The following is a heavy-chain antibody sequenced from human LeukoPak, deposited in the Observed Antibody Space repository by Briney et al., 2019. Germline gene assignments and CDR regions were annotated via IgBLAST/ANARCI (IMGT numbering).Heavy chain of an antibody. D-gene: IGHD1-7*01. V-gene: IGHV3-23*01. CDR2: ISGSGGST. Sequence: GGSLRLSCEASGFTFSNYAMIGVRQAPGKGLEWVSAISGSGGSTFYADSVEGRFTISRDNSKNTLYLQMNSLRAEDTAVYYCAKETAGTRSDYWGQGTLVTVSS. J-gene: IGHJ4*02. CDR3: AKETAGTRSDY. CDR1: GFTFSNYA.